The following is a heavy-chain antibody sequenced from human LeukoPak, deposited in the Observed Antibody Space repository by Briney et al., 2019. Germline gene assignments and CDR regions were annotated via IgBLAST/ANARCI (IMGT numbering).Heavy chain of an antibody. D-gene: IGHD4-17*01. Sequence: GGSLRLSCAASGFTVSSNYMSWVRQAPGKGLEWVSVIYSGGSTYYADSVKGRFTISRDNSKNTLYLQMNSLRAEDTAVYYCAKDYDYGDYSVDYWGQGTLVIVSS. V-gene: IGHV3-66*02. CDR2: IYSGGST. J-gene: IGHJ4*02. CDR1: GFTVSSNY. CDR3: AKDYDYGDYSVDY.